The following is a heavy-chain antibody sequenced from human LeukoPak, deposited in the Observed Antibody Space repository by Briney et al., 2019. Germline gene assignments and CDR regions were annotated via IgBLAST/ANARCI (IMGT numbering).Heavy chain of an antibody. V-gene: IGHV4-38-2*01. CDR1: GYSISSGYY. CDR2: LYSSGNT. J-gene: IGHJ1*01. Sequence: SETLSLTCAVSGYSISSGYYWGWIRQPPGKGLEWIGSLYSSGNTYYNPSLKSRVTISVDSSKNQFSLKLTSVTAADTAVYYCARTASEYSISWIDWGQGTLVTVSS. D-gene: IGHD6-13*01. CDR3: ARTASEYSISWID.